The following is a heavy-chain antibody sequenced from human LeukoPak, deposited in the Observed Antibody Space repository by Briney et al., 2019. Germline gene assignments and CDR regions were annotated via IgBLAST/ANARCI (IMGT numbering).Heavy chain of an antibody. CDR3: ARMGENGGYTTTFDY. D-gene: IGHD4-23*01. Sequence: PSETLFLTCTVSGGSISSSSYYWGWIRQPPGKGLEWIGSIYYSGSTYYNPSLKSRVTMSVDTSKNQFSLKLSSVTAADTAVYYCARMGENGGYTTTFDYWGQGTLVTVSS. J-gene: IGHJ4*02. V-gene: IGHV4-39*01. CDR2: IYYSGST. CDR1: GGSISSSSYY.